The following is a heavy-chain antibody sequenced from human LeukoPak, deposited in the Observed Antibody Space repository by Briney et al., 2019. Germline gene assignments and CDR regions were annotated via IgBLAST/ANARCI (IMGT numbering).Heavy chain of an antibody. CDR3: AKEGGCSSTSCHSPNDY. D-gene: IGHD2-2*01. CDR2: ISGSGGST. J-gene: IGHJ4*02. Sequence: GGSLRLSGAASGFTFSSYAMSWVRQAPGKGLEWVSAISGSGGSTYYADSVKGRFTISRDNSKNTLYLQMNSLRAEDTAVYYCAKEGGCSSTSCHSPNDYWGQGTLVTVSS. CDR1: GFTFSSYA. V-gene: IGHV3-23*01.